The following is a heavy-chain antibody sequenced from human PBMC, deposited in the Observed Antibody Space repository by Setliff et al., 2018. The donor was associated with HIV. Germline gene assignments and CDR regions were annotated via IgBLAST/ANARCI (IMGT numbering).Heavy chain of an antibody. J-gene: IGHJ3*02. CDR2: IDHSGST. D-gene: IGHD4-17*01. CDR3: ARDRDYGGNRDAFDI. CDR1: GGSFSGYH. Sequence: SETLSLTCAVYGGSFSGYHWSWIRQSPGKGLEWIGEIDHSGSTDDNPSLKSRVTISIDRSKNEFSLKLRSVTAADTALYYCARDRDYGGNRDAFDIWGQGTTVTVSS. V-gene: IGHV4-34*01.